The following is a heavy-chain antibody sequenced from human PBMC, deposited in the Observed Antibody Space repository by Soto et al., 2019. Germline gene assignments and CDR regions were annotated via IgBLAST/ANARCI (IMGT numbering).Heavy chain of an antibody. V-gene: IGHV4-59*01. CDR1: GGSISSYY. CDR3: ARASTYYDF. J-gene: IGHJ4*02. CDR2: IYYSGST. D-gene: IGHD3-3*01. Sequence: SGTLSLTCTVSGGSISSYYWSWIRQPPGKGLEWIGYIYYSGSTNYNPSLKSRVTISVDTSKNQFSLKLSSVTAADTAVYYCARASTYYDFWGQGTLVTVSS.